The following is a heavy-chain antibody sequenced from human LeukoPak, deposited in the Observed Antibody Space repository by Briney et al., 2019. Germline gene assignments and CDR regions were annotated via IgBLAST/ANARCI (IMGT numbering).Heavy chain of an antibody. V-gene: IGHV4-61*02. J-gene: IGHJ3*02. Sequence: SETLSLTCTVSGGSISSGSYYWSWIRQPAGKGLEWIGRIYTSGSTNYNPSLKSRVTISVDMSKNQFSLKLSSVTAADTAVYYCARRDAFDIWGQGTMVAVSS. CDR1: GGSISSGSYY. CDR2: IYTSGST. CDR3: ARRDAFDI.